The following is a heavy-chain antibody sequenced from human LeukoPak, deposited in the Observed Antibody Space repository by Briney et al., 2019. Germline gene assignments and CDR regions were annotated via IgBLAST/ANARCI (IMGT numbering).Heavy chain of an antibody. CDR1: GYTFTSYD. V-gene: IGHV1-3*01. D-gene: IGHD3-9*01. Sequence: PGPSVKVSCKASGYTFTSYDINWVRQATGQGLEWMGWMNAGNGNTKYSQKFQGRVTITRDTYASTAYMELSSLRSEDTAVYYCARVRGSGYDTIYYFDYWGQGTLVTVSS. J-gene: IGHJ4*02. CDR3: ARVRGSGYDTIYYFDY. CDR2: MNAGNGNT.